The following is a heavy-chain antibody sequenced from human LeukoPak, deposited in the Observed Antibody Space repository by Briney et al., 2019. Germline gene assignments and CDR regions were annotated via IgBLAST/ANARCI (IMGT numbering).Heavy chain of an antibody. Sequence: SETLSLTCTVSGGSISSSSYYWGWIRQPPGKGLEWIGSIYYSGSTYYNPSLKSRVTISVDTSKNQFSLKLSSVTAADTAVYYCARLPYYYDSSGSIIHDAFDIWGQGTMVTVSS. CDR3: ARLPYYYDSSGSIIHDAFDI. D-gene: IGHD3-22*01. J-gene: IGHJ3*02. CDR1: GGSISSSSYY. V-gene: IGHV4-39*01. CDR2: IYYSGST.